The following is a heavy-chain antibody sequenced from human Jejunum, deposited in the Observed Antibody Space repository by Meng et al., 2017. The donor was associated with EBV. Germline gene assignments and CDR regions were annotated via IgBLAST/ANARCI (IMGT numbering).Heavy chain of an antibody. CDR2: IYHGGGT. Sequence: QVQLQESGPRLEKPSGTLSLTCVVSGGSISDNDWWSWARQPPGKGLEWLGEIYHGGGTNYNPSLESRVTISVDKSKNQFSLKLNSVTVADTAVYYCAGNGYYALEYWGPGILVTVSS. CDR1: GGSISDNDW. CDR3: AGNGYYALEY. V-gene: IGHV4-4*02. D-gene: IGHD3-22*01. J-gene: IGHJ4*02.